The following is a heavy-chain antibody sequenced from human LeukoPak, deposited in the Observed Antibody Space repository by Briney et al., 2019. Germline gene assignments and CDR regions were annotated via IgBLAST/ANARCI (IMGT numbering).Heavy chain of an antibody. V-gene: IGHV1-8*01. CDR1: GYTFTSYD. CDR3: VTEGYCTSDSCYVH. CDR2: MNPNSGNT. J-gene: IGHJ4*02. D-gene: IGHD2-2*01. Sequence: ASVKVSCKASGYTFTSYDINWVRQATGQGLEWMGWMNPNSGNTGYAQKFQGRVTITADPSRATAYMELASLRSEDTAMYYCVTEGYCTSDSCYVHWGQGTLVTVSS.